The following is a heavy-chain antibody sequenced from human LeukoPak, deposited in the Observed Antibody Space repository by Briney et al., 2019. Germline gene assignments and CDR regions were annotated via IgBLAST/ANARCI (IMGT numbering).Heavy chain of an antibody. CDR1: GFTFSSYW. CDR3: ARDKPTVIIKYFFDS. CDR2: IKQDGSEK. Sequence: GGSLRLSCAASGFTFSSYWMSWVRQAPGKGLEWVANIKQDGSEKYYVDSVKGRFTISRDNAKNSLYLQMNSLRAEDTAVYYCARDKPTVIIKYFFDSWGQGTLVTVSS. D-gene: IGHD4-17*01. J-gene: IGHJ4*02. V-gene: IGHV3-7*01.